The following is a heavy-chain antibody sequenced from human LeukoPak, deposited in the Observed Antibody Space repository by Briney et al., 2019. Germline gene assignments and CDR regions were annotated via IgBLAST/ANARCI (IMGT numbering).Heavy chain of an antibody. Sequence: PGGSLRLSCAASGFTFSSYEMNWVRQAPGKGLEWVSYISSSGSSIYYADSVKGRFTISRDNAENSLDLQMNSLRAEDTAVYYCVRENRAYSSGWYFDYWGQGTLVTVSS. V-gene: IGHV3-48*03. CDR1: GFTFSSYE. D-gene: IGHD6-19*01. CDR2: ISSSGSSI. J-gene: IGHJ4*02. CDR3: VRENRAYSSGWYFDY.